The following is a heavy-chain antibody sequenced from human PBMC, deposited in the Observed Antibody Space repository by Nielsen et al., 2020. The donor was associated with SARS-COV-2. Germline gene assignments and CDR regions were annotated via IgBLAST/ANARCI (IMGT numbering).Heavy chain of an antibody. V-gene: IGHV3-23*01. Sequence: GESLKISCAASGFTFNIYAMAWVRRAPGMGLQWVTGVSASGGSTYYTDSVKGRFTISRDNAKNSLYLQMNSLRAEDTAVYYCARGGDSSSWYYYYYYMDVWGKGTTVTVSS. CDR2: VSASGGST. CDR3: ARGGDSSSWYYYYYYMDV. D-gene: IGHD6-13*01. J-gene: IGHJ6*03. CDR1: GFTFNIYA.